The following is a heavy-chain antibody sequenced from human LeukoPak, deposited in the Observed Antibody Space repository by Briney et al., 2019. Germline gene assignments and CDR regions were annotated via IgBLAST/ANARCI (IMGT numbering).Heavy chain of an antibody. CDR3: ARQSVEMSTISYFDN. Sequence: SETLSLTCAVSGGSISGFYWSWIRQPPGKGLEWIGYIYNTGRTNYNPSLKSRVTISLDTSKNQFSLKLSSVSAADTAVYYCARQSVEMSTISYFDNWGQGTLVTVSS. V-gene: IGHV4-59*01. D-gene: IGHD5-24*01. CDR2: IYNTGRT. CDR1: GGSISGFY. J-gene: IGHJ4*02.